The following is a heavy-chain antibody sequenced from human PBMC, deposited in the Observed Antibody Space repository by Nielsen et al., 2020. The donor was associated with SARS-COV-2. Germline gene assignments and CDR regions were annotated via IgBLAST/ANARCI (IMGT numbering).Heavy chain of an antibody. CDR2: INPSGGST. CDR1: GYTFTTYY. J-gene: IGHJ4*02. D-gene: IGHD2-15*01. V-gene: IGHV1-46*01. CDR3: ARRGYCSGGSCSITNPYYFDY. Sequence: ASVKVSCKASGYTFTTYYMHWVRQAPGQGLEWMGIINPSGGSTSYAQKFQGRVTMTRDTSTSTVYMELSSLRSEDTAIYYCARRGYCSGGSCSITNPYYFDYWGQGTLVTVSS.